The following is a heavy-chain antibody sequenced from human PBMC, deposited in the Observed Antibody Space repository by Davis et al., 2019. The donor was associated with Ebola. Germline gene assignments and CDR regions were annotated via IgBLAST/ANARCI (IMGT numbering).Heavy chain of an antibody. CDR1: GFTFSDYY. D-gene: IGHD3-22*01. CDR3: ARVYQIGYYDSSGFSPHFDY. J-gene: IGHJ4*02. CDR2: ISSSSSYT. Sequence: GESLKISCAASGFTFSDYYMSWIRQAPGKGLEWVSYISSSSSYTNYADSVKGRFTISRDNAKNSLYLQMNSLRDEDTAVYYCARVYQIGYYDSSGFSPHFDYWGQGTLVTVSS. V-gene: IGHV3-11*06.